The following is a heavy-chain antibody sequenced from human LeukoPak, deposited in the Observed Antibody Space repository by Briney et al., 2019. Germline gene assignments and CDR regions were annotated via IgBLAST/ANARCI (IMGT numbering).Heavy chain of an antibody. CDR1: AGSISSSSYY. J-gene: IGHJ4*02. V-gene: IGHV4-39*01. CDR2: IYYSGST. D-gene: IGHD6-19*01. Sequence: PSETLSLTCTVSAGSISSSSYYWGWIRQPPGKGLEWIGSIYYSGSTYYNPSLKSRVTISVDTSKNQFSLKLSSVTAADTAVYYCARHGAEWLAYFDYWGQGTLVTVSS. CDR3: ARHGAEWLAYFDY.